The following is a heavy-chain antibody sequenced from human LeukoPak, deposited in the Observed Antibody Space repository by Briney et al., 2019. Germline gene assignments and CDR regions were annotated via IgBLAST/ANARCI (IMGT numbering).Heavy chain of an antibody. Sequence: GESLKICCKGSGYSFTIYWIGWVRQMPGEGLGLMGIIYPDDSDTRYSPSFQGQVTISADKPTSTAYLQWSSLKASDTATYYCARVRSDGFDIWGQGTMVTVSS. V-gene: IGHV5-51*04. D-gene: IGHD3-3*01. J-gene: IGHJ3*02. CDR2: IYPDDSDT. CDR3: ARVRSDGFDI. CDR1: GYSFTIYW.